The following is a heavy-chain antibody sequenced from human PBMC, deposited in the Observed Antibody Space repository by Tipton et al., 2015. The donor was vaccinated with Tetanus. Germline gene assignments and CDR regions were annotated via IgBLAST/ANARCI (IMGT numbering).Heavy chain of an antibody. J-gene: IGHJ4*02. CDR1: GGSFSTYI. D-gene: IGHD6-25*01. CDR3: VRDRAAAGGSDY. CDR2: IIPASGAT. V-gene: IGHV1-69*01. Sequence: QVQLVQSGAEVRKPGSSVKVSCKTSGGSFSTYITSWVRQAPGQGLEWMGGIIPASGATNYAHKFQGRVTMTADASTTTVHMELSNLRSDDTAVYYCVRDRAAAGGSDYWGQGTLVTVSS.